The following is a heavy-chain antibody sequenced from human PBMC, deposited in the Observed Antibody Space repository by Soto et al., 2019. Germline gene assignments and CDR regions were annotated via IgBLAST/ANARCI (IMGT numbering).Heavy chain of an antibody. Sequence: SETLSLTCAVSGGSISSSNWWSWVRQPPGKGLEWIGEIYHSGSTNYNPSLKSRVTISVDKSKNQFSLKLSSVTAADTAVYYCARDGGAVAGTNWFDPWGQGTLVTVSS. CDR1: GGSISSSNW. D-gene: IGHD6-19*01. V-gene: IGHV4-4*02. CDR2: IYHSGST. J-gene: IGHJ5*02. CDR3: ARDGGAVAGTNWFDP.